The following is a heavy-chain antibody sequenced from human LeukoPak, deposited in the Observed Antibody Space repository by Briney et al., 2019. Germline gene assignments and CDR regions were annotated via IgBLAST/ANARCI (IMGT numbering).Heavy chain of an antibody. V-gene: IGHV4-34*01. Sequence: SETLSLTCAVYGGSFSGYYWSWIRQPPGKGLEWIGEINHSGSTNYNPSLKSRVTISVDTSKNQFSLKLSSVTAADTAVYYCARARYCSSTSCYLNYFDYWGQGTLVTVSS. D-gene: IGHD2-2*01. CDR1: GGSFSGYY. J-gene: IGHJ4*02. CDR3: ARARYCSSTSCYLNYFDY. CDR2: INHSGST.